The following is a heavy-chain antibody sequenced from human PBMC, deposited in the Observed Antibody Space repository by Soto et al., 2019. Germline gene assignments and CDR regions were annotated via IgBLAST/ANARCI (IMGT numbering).Heavy chain of an antibody. CDR2: IIPIFGTA. D-gene: IGHD1-7*01. Sequence: SVKVSCKASGGTFSSYAISWVRQAPGQGLEWMGGIIPIFGTANYAQKFQGRVTITADESTSTAYMELSSLRSEDTAVYYCARDRITGTTADGYYYGMDVWGQGTTVTVSS. CDR3: ARDRITGTTADGYYYGMDV. CDR1: GGTFSSYA. V-gene: IGHV1-69*13. J-gene: IGHJ6*02.